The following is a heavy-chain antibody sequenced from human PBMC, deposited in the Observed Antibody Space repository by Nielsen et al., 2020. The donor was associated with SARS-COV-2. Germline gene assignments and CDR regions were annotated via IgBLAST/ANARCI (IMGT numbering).Heavy chain of an antibody. D-gene: IGHD6-13*01. Sequence: GESLKISCAASGFTFSSYGMHWVRQAPGKGLEWVSSISSSSSYIYYADSVKGRFTISRDNAKNSLYLQMNSLRAEDTAVYYCARGSSSWEKYNWFDPWGQGTLVTVSS. J-gene: IGHJ5*02. V-gene: IGHV3-21*01. CDR1: GFTFSSYG. CDR2: ISSSSSYI. CDR3: ARGSSSWEKYNWFDP.